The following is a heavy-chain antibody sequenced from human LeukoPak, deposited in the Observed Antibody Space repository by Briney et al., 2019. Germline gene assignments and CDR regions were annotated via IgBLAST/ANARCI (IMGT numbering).Heavy chain of an antibody. V-gene: IGHV3-21*01. J-gene: IGHJ4*02. CDR2: ISGSNSYI. Sequence: GGSLRLSCAASGFTFNSYSMNWVRQAPGKGLEWVPSISGSNSYIYYADSMKGRFTISRDNAKNSLYLQMNSLRADDTAVYYCARSMYCGGDCYYYFDYWGQGTLVTVAS. CDR1: GFTFNSYS. D-gene: IGHD2-21*02. CDR3: ARSMYCGGDCYYYFDY.